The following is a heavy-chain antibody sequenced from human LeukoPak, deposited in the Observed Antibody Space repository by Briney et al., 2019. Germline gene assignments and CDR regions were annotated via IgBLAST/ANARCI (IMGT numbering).Heavy chain of an antibody. CDR2: INSGGSET. CDR1: GFTFSSFW. Sequence: PGGPLTLSCAAYGFTFSSFWKHWVRQGPGKGLVWVSRINSGGSETTYAHSVKGRFTLSRDNAKNTLYLQMNSQRAEDTAVYYCARAPSSWELSRGYYFDYWGQGTLVTVS. V-gene: IGHV3-74*01. J-gene: IGHJ4*02. D-gene: IGHD1-26*01. CDR3: ARAPSSWELSRGYYFDY.